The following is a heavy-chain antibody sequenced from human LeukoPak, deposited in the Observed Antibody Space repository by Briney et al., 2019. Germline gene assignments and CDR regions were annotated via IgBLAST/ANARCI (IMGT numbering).Heavy chain of an antibody. V-gene: IGHV4-39*07. D-gene: IGHD4-23*01. J-gene: IGHJ5*02. CDR1: GGSISISNYY. CDR2: MSYSGRT. CDR3: ARATAHGGGWFDP. Sequence: PSETLSLTCTVSGGSISISNYYWGWIRQPPGKGLEWIGSMSYSGRTYYNPSLKSRVTISVDTSKNQFSLKLSSVTAADTAVYYCARATAHGGGWFDPWGQGTLVTVSS.